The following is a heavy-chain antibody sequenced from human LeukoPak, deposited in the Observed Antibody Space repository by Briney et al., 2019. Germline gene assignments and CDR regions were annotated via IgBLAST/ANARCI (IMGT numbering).Heavy chain of an antibody. CDR2: IDWDDDK. V-gene: IGHV2-70*11. CDR3: ARSTLNPGIAAAGNWFDP. D-gene: IGHD6-13*01. CDR1: GFSLSTSGMC. Sequence: SGPALVKPTQTLTLTCTFSGFSLSTSGMCVSWIRQPPGKALEWLARIDWDDDKYYSTSLKTRLTISKDTSKNQVVLTMTNMDPVDTATYYCARSTLNPGIAAAGNWFDPWGQGTLVTVSS. J-gene: IGHJ5*02.